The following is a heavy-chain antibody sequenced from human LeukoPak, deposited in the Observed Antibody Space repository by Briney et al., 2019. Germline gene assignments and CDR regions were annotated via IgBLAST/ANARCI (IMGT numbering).Heavy chain of an antibody. V-gene: IGHV3-33*08. D-gene: IGHD2-2*01. J-gene: IGHJ4*02. CDR2: VSRDGSKT. CDR1: GFTFSHYG. CDR3: SRGEGDCRGTSCTLDY. Sequence: GRSLRLSCAASGFTFSHYGIPWVRQAPGKGLEWVAIVSRDGSKTYFADSVKGRFTISRDNSKNTLFLQMNSLRAGDTAVYYCSRGEGDCRGTSCTLDYWGRGALVTVSS.